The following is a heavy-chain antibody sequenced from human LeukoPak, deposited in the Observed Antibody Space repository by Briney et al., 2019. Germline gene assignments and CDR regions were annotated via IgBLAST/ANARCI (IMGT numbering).Heavy chain of an antibody. CDR1: EYTFTDYY. Sequence: GASVKVSCKASEYTFTDYYLHWVRQAPGQGFEWMGWINPVSGGTNYVQKFQGRVTMTRDTPISTAYMELNRLRSDDTAVYYCARANFLSCSSTSCLFDYWGQGTLVTVSS. J-gene: IGHJ4*02. D-gene: IGHD2-2*01. V-gene: IGHV1-2*02. CDR3: ARANFLSCSSTSCLFDY. CDR2: INPVSGGT.